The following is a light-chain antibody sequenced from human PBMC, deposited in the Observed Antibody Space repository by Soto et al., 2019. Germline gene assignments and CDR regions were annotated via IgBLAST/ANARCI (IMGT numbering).Light chain of an antibody. CDR2: GAS. CDR1: QCISSW. V-gene: IGKV1-5*01. CDR3: QQYATSSPT. J-gene: IGKJ2*01. Sequence: DIQMTQSPSTLSASVGDRVTITCRASQCISSWLAWYQQRPREAPKLLIYGASSLESVVPSRFSGSGSGTEVTLTSSSLQPTDFATYYCQQYATSSPTFGQGTKLEI.